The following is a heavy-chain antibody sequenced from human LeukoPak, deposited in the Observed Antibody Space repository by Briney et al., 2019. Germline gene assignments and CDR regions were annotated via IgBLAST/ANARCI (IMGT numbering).Heavy chain of an antibody. V-gene: IGHV3-30-3*01. CDR2: ISYDGSNK. CDR1: GFTFSSYA. J-gene: IGHJ4*02. Sequence: QAGGSLRLSCAASGFTFSSYAMHWVRQAPGKGLEWVAVISYDGSNKYYADSVKGRFTISRDNSKNTLYLQMNSLRAEDTAVYYCARPYSSSWYITPFDYWGQGTLVTVSS. CDR3: ARPYSSSWYITPFDY. D-gene: IGHD6-13*01.